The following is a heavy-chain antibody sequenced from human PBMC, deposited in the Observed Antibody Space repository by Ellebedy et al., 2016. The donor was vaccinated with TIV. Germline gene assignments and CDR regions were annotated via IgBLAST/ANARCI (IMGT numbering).Heavy chain of an antibody. J-gene: IGHJ3*02. CDR3: ARGRGYSYDVCDI. D-gene: IGHD5-18*01. V-gene: IGHV1-46*01. CDR1: GYTFTSYY. Sequence: AASVKVSCKASGYTFTSYYMHWVRQAPGQGLEWMGIINPSDDTKSYAQNFQGRVTVTRDTSTSTVYMELSSLRSEDTAVYYCARGRGYSYDVCDIWGQGTMVTVSS. CDR2: INPSDDTK.